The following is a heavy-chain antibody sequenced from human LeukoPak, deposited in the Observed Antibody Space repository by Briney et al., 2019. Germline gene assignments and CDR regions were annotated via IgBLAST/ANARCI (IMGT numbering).Heavy chain of an antibody. J-gene: IGHJ4*02. CDR3: ARDTATMSLYYFDY. CDR1: GGSISSYY. V-gene: IGHV4-59*01. Sequence: SETLSLTCTVSGGSISSYYWSWIRQPPGKGLEWIGYIYYSGSTNYNPSLKSRVTISVDTSKNQFSLKLSSVTAADTAVYYCARDTATMSLYYFDYWGQGTLVTVSS. D-gene: IGHD5-24*01. CDR2: IYYSGST.